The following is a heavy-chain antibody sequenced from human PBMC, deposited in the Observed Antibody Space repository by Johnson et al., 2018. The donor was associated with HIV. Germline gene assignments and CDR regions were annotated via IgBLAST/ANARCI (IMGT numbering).Heavy chain of an antibody. V-gene: IGHV3-74*01. CDR3: ARESLTTSDAFDI. J-gene: IGHJ3*02. CDR2: IHSDGSST. CDR1: GFTFRSYW. Sequence: VQLVESGGGLVQPGGSLRLSCAASGFTFRSYWMHWVRQAPGKGLVWVSRIHSDGSSTSYADSVKGRFTISRDNSKNTLYLQMNSLRAEDTAVYYCARESLTTSDAFDIWGQGTMVTVSS. D-gene: IGHD1-1*01.